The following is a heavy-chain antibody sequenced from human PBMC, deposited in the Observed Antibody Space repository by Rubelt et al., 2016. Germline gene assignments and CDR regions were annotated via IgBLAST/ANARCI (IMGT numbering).Heavy chain of an antibody. Sequence: GWVAVISFDGSTIYYADSVKGRCTISRDNSKNTLYVQMNSLRPEDTAVYYCARGRGITVTGKEDYFDYWGQGTLVTVSS. J-gene: IGHJ4*02. CDR3: ARGRGITVTGKEDYFDY. V-gene: IGHV3-30*01. D-gene: IGHD6-19*01. CDR2: ISFDGSTI.